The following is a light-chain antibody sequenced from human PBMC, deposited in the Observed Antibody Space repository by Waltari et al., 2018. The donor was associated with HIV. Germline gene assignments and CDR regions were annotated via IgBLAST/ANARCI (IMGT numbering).Light chain of an antibody. V-gene: IGKV2-28*01. CDR1: QSLLNSNGYNY. CDR2: LGS. J-gene: IGKJ3*01. CDR3: MQALQTPFT. Sequence: DIVMTQSPLSLPVTPGEPASISCRSSQSLLNSNGYNYLGWYVQKPGQSPQLLIYLGSDRASGVPDRLSVSGSGTEFTLKISRVEAEDVGVYYCMQALQTPFTFGPGTKLDIK.